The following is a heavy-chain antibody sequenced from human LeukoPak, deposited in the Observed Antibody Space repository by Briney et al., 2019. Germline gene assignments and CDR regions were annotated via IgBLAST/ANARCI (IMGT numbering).Heavy chain of an antibody. V-gene: IGHV3-23*01. CDR3: AKGASSAWLLYRFDP. J-gene: IGHJ5*02. Sequence: GGSLRLSCAASGVTFPNYVISWVRQAPGKGLEWVSTISGSGGSTYYADSVKGRFTISRDNSKNSVYLQMNNLRAEDTAVYYCAKGASSAWLLYRFDPWGQGTLVTVSS. CDR2: ISGSGGST. D-gene: IGHD6-19*01. CDR1: GVTFPNYV.